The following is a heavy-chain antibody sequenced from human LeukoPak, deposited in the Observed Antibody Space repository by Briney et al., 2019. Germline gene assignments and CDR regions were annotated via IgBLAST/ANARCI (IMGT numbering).Heavy chain of an antibody. CDR1: GFIFSGYW. V-gene: IGHV3-23*01. CDR3: AKDSYDTSI. J-gene: IGHJ4*02. Sequence: GGSLRLSCAASGFIFSGYWMTWVRQAPGKGLEWVSAISDSGGRTFYADSVKGRFTISRDNSKNTLYLQINSLRAEDTAVYYCAKDSYDTSIWGQGTLVTVSS. CDR2: ISDSGGRT. D-gene: IGHD3-22*01.